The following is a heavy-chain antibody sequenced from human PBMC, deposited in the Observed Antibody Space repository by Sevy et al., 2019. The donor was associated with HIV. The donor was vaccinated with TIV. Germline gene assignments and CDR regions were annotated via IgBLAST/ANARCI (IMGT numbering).Heavy chain of an antibody. J-gene: IGHJ4*02. CDR1: GSTFSANW. CDR2: IKGDGSDK. V-gene: IGHV3-7*01. D-gene: IGHD3-16*01. Sequence: GGSLRLSCAASGSTFSANWMNWVRHAPGKGLEWVANIKGDGSDKHYVDSVEGRFTISRDNAKNLLYLQMNSLRVEDTAVYYCAHETFGRFESWGQGTLVTVSS. CDR3: AHETFGRFES.